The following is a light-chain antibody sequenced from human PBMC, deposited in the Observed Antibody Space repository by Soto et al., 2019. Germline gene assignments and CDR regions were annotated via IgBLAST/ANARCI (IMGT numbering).Light chain of an antibody. CDR2: DAS. Sequence: EILLTQSPATPSLSPGESATLSCRASQSVSTYLAWYQQKPGQAPRLLIYDASNRATGIPARFYGSGSGTDFTLTVSSLEPEDFAVYYCQQRSDWPGTFGQGTKVDIK. CDR3: QQRSDWPGT. V-gene: IGKV3-11*01. CDR1: QSVSTY. J-gene: IGKJ1*01.